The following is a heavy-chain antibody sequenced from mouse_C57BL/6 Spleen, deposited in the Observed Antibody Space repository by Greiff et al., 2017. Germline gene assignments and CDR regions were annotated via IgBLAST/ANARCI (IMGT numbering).Heavy chain of an antibody. CDR3: ARGGRDFDV. J-gene: IGHJ1*03. CDR1: GFTFTDYY. CDR2: IRNKANGYTT. Sequence: EVMLVESGGGLVQPGGSLSLSCAASGFTFTDYYMSWVRQPPGKALEWLGFIRNKANGYTTEYSASVKGRFTISRDNSQSILYLQMNALGAEDSATYYCARGGRDFDVWGTGTTVTVSS. V-gene: IGHV7-3*01.